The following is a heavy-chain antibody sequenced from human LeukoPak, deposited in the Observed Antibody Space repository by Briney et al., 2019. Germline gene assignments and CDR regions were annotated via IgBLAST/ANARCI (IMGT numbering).Heavy chain of an antibody. Sequence: SETLSLTCTVSGGSISIYYWSWIRQPPGKGLEWIGYIYNTENTNYNPSLKSRVTISVDTSKNQFSLKVKSVTASDTAVYYCATSKPDLDTWGQGTLVTVSS. CDR3: ATSKPDLDT. CDR1: GGSISIYY. V-gene: IGHV4-59*08. CDR2: IYNTENT. J-gene: IGHJ5*02. D-gene: IGHD2-2*01.